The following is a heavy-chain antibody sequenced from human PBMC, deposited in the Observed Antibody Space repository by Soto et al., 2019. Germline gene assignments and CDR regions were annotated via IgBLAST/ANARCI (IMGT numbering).Heavy chain of an antibody. CDR2: INHGGST. Sequence: SETPAITCAVYGGSFSGYYWSWIRRPPGKGLEWIGEINHGGSTNYNPSLKSRVTISVDTSKNQFSLKLNSVTAADTGAYYCARGIAKILVFDRVAPAKFYLDSLGHATLVTV. D-gene: IGHD2-21*01. CDR3: ARGIAKILVFDRVAPAKFYLDS. J-gene: IGHJ4*01. CDR1: GGSFSGYY. V-gene: IGHV4-34*01.